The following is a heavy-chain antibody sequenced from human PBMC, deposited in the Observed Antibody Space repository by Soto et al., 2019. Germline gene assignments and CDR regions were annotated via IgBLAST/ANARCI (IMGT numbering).Heavy chain of an antibody. CDR1: GGSISSYF. J-gene: IGHJ4*02. Sequence: SETLSLTCTVSGGSISSYFYIWVRQPPGKGLEWILSVYYTGTTDYNPPIKSRVTISVDTSKTKFSLNLRYVTAADTAVYYCARDLAEVPRAFDXWGRGTLGNVSS. V-gene: IGHV4-59*01. D-gene: IGHD6-13*01. CDR2: VYYTGTT. CDR3: ARDLAEVPRAFDX.